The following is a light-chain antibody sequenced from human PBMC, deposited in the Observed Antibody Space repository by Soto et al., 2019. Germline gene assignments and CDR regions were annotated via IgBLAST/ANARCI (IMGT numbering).Light chain of an antibody. J-gene: IGKJ5*01. CDR2: GAY. CDR3: LQYDGWPLT. V-gene: IGKV3-15*01. CDR1: QSVSSN. Sequence: EIVMTQSPATLSVSPGERATLSCRASQSVSSNLAWYQQKPGQAPRLLIYGAYTRATGIPARFSGDGSGTEFTLTIESLQSEDFVVYYCLQYDGWPLTFGQGTRLEIK.